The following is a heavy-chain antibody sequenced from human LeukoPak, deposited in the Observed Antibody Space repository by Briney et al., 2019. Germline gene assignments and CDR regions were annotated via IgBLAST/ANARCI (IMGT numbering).Heavy chain of an antibody. CDR1: GGTFSSYA. Sequence: SVKVSCKASGGTFSSYAISWARQAPGQGLEWMGGIIPIFGTANYAQKFQGRVTITTDESTSTAYMELSSLRSEDTAVYYCARESHDYVWGSYPNWFDPWGQGTLVTVSS. V-gene: IGHV1-69*05. CDR3: ARESHDYVWGSYPNWFDP. CDR2: IIPIFGTA. J-gene: IGHJ5*02. D-gene: IGHD3-16*02.